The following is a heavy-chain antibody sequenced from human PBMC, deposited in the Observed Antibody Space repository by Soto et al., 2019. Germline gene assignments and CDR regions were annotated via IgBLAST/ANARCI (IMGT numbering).Heavy chain of an antibody. CDR2: INHSGST. J-gene: IGHJ6*03. D-gene: IGHD7-27*01. CDR1: GGSFSGYY. Sequence: PSETLSLTCAVYGGSFSGYYWSWIRQPPGKGLEWIGEINHSGSTNYNPSLKSRVTISVDTSKNRFSLKLSSVTAADTAVYYCARGLGKSSPLYHYYYYMDVWGKGTTVKASS. CDR3: ARGLGKSSPLYHYYYYMDV. V-gene: IGHV4-34*01.